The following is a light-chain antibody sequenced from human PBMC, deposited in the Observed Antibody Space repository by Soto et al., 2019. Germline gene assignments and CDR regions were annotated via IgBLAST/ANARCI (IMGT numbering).Light chain of an antibody. CDR2: DNN. Sequence: QAVVTQPPSVSAAPGQKVTISCSGNSSNIGKNYVSWFQQFPGTAPKLLIYDNNKRPSGIPDRFSGSNSGTSATLGITGLQTGDKADYYCDTWDSSLGAVVFGGGTKLTVL. CDR3: DTWDSSLGAVV. V-gene: IGLV1-51*01. CDR1: SSNIGKNY. J-gene: IGLJ2*01.